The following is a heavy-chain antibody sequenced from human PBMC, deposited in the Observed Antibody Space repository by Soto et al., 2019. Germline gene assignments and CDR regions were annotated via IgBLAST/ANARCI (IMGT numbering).Heavy chain of an antibody. Sequence: GGSLRLSCTAAGFRFSTYSMNWVRQAPGKGLEWVSYISSSSSTIYYADSVKGRFTISRDNAKNSLYLQMNSLRAEDTAVYYCARDQLYYNDISGRPLNAFDVWGQGTMVTVSS. CDR2: ISSSSSTI. D-gene: IGHD3-22*01. CDR1: GFRFSTYS. CDR3: ARDQLYYNDISGRPLNAFDV. J-gene: IGHJ3*01. V-gene: IGHV3-48*01.